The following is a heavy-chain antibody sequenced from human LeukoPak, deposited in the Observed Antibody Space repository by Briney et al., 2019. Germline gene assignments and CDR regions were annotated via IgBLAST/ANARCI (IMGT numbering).Heavy chain of an antibody. CDR1: GGSISSSNW. CDR2: IYHSGST. J-gene: IGHJ4*02. D-gene: IGHD3-22*01. CDR3: AKKYYYDSSPLDY. V-gene: IGHV4-4*02. Sequence: SETLSLTCAVSGGSISSSNWWSWVRQPLGKGLEWIGEIYHSGSTNYNPSLKSRVTISVDKSKNQFSLKLSSVTAADTAVYYCAKKYYYDSSPLDYWGQGTLVSVSS.